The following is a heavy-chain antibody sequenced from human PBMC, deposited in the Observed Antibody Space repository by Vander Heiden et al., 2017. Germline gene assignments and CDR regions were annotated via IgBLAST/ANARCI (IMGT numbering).Heavy chain of an antibody. J-gene: IGHJ4*02. CDR3: ARDSPSMYYFDY. CDR2: ISSSSSYI. Sequence: EVQLVESGGGLVKPGGSLRLPCDASGFTFSSYSMNWVRQAPGKGLEWVSSISSSSSYIYYADSVKGRFTISRDNAKNSLYLQMNSLRAEDTAVYYCARDSPSMYYFDYWGQGTLVTVSS. CDR1: GFTFSSYS. V-gene: IGHV3-21*01.